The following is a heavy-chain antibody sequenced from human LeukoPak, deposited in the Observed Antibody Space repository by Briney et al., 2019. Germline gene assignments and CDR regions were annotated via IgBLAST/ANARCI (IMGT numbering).Heavy chain of an antibody. Sequence: ASVKVSCKASGYTFTGYYMHWVRQAPGQGLEWMGWINPNSGGTNYAQKFQGRVTMTRDTSISTAYMELSRLRSDDTAVYYCARPNIVVVPAGGYYYYMDVWGKGTTVTVSS. CDR2: INPNSGGT. J-gene: IGHJ6*03. CDR3: ARPNIVVVPAGGYYYYMDV. D-gene: IGHD2-2*01. CDR1: GYTFTGYY. V-gene: IGHV1-2*02.